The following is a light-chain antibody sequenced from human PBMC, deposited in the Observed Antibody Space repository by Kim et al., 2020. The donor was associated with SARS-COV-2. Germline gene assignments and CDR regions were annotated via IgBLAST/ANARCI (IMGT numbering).Light chain of an antibody. Sequence: SSELTQDPAVSVALGQTVRITCQGDSLRGNYASWFQQKSGQAPILVMYGDKNRPSGIPDRFSGSGSGNTASLTITGAQAEDEADYYCNSRDSSGNHVLFGGGTQLTVL. J-gene: IGLJ3*02. CDR1: SLRGNY. CDR3: NSRDSSGNHVL. CDR2: GDK. V-gene: IGLV3-19*01.